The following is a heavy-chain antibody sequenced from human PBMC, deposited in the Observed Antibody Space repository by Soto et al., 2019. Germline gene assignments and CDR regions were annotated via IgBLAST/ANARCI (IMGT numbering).Heavy chain of an antibody. CDR3: AKDAVIVVVPAAIVPLDY. V-gene: IGHV3-23*01. CDR1: GFTFSSYA. CDR2: ISGSGGST. D-gene: IGHD2-2*01. J-gene: IGHJ4*02. Sequence: GGSLRLSCAASGFTFSSYAMSWVRQAPGKGLEWVSAISGSGGSTYYADSVKGRFTISRDNSKNTLYLQMNSLRAEDTAVYYCAKDAVIVVVPAAIVPLDYWGQGTLVTVSS.